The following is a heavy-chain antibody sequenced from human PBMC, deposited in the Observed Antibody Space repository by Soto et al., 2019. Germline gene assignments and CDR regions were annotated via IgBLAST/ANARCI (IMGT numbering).Heavy chain of an antibody. CDR2: IIPIYASP. D-gene: IGHD3-9*01. CDR1: GGTFSSNA. J-gene: IGHJ4*02. CDR3: AVTVTGSRSPLAH. V-gene: IGHV1-69*06. Sequence: QVQLVQSGAEVKKPGSSVKVSCKASGGTFSSNAISWVRQAPGQGLEWMGGIIPIYASPNYAQNFQGRVTVTAENASSTVYLELRRLKFADSAIYYCAVTVTGSRSPLAHWGRGTLVIVDS.